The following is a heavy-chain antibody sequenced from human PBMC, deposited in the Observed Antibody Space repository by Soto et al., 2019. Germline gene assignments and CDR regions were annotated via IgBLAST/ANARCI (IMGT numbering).Heavy chain of an antibody. J-gene: IGHJ3*02. CDR1: GYSFTSYW. D-gene: IGHD6-13*01. Sequence: PGESLKISCKGSGYSFTSYWIGWVRQMPGKGLEWMGIIYPGDSDTRYSPSFQGQVTISADKSISTAYLQWSSLKASDTAMYYCARHKGLSSWSDAFDIWGQGTMVTVSS. CDR3: ARHKGLSSWSDAFDI. CDR2: IYPGDSDT. V-gene: IGHV5-51*01.